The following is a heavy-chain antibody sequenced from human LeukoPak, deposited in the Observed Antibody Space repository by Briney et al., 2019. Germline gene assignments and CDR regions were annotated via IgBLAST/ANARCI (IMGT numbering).Heavy chain of an antibody. CDR3: ARDYCSSTSCYIPGHAFDI. D-gene: IGHD2-2*02. CDR2: INPSGGTT. Sequence: ASVKVSCKASGYTFSSYYMHWVRQAPGQGLEWMGVINPSGGTTTYAQKFQGRVTMTRDTSTSTVYMEVSSLRSEDTAVYYCARDYCSSTSCYIPGHAFDIWGQGTMVTVSS. CDR1: GYTFSSYY. J-gene: IGHJ3*02. V-gene: IGHV1-46*01.